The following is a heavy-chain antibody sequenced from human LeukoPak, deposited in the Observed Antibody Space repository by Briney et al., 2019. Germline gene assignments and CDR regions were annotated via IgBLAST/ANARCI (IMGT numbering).Heavy chain of an antibody. CDR1: GGSISSYY. J-gene: IGHJ6*03. D-gene: IGHD2-15*01. V-gene: IGHV4-59*01. CDR3: ARVRCSGGSCPYYYYYYYMDV. Sequence: PSETLSLTCTVSGGSISSYYWSWIRQPPGKGLEWIGYIYYSGSTNYNPSLKSRVTISVDTSKNQFSLKLSSVTAADTAVYYCARVRCSGGSCPYYYYYYYMDVWGKGTTVTVSS. CDR2: IYYSGST.